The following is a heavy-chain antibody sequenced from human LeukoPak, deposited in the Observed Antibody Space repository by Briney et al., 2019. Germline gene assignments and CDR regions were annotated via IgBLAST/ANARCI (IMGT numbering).Heavy chain of an antibody. CDR2: ISSSGSTI. CDR1: GFTFSDYY. Sequence: GGSLRLSCAASGFTFSDYYMSWIRQAPGKGLEWVSYISSSGSTIYYADSVKGRFTISRDNAKNSLYLQMNSLRAEDTAVYYCARGPTYYDFWSGWGPDYYFDYWGQGTLVTVSS. D-gene: IGHD3-3*01. J-gene: IGHJ4*02. V-gene: IGHV3-11*01. CDR3: ARGPTYYDFWSGWGPDYYFDY.